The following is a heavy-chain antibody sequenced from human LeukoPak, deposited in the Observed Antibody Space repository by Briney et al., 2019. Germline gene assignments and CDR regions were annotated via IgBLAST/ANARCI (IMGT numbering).Heavy chain of an antibody. CDR1: GGTFSSYA. CDR2: IIPILDIA. J-gene: IGHJ3*02. V-gene: IGHV1-69*04. D-gene: IGHD4-17*01. CDR3: ARASNDYGTYHDAFDI. Sequence: GSSVKVSCKASGGTFSSYAISWVRQAPGQGLEWMRRIIPILDIANYAQKFQGRVTITADKSTSSAYMELSSLRSEDTAVYYCARASNDYGTYHDAFDIWGQGTMVTVSS.